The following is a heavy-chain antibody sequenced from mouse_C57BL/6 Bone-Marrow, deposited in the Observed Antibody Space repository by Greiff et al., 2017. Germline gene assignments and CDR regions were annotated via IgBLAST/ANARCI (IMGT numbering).Heavy chain of an antibody. D-gene: IGHD1-1*01. V-gene: IGHV1-64*01. CDR1: GYTFTSYW. Sequence: QVQLKQPGAELVKPGASVKLSCKASGYTFTSYWMHWVKQRPGQGLEWIGMIHPNSGSTNYNEKFKSKATLTVDKSSSTAYMQLSSLTSEDSAVYYCARFNTYGSINGYWGQGTTLTVSS. J-gene: IGHJ2*01. CDR3: ARFNTYGSINGY. CDR2: IHPNSGST.